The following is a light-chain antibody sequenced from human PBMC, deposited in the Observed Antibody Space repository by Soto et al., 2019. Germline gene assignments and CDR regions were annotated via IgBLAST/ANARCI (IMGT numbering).Light chain of an antibody. CDR2: EVS. CDR3: SSYTTSSTWV. V-gene: IGLV2-14*01. Sequence: QSALTQPASVSGSPGQSITISCTGTSRDVGGYNYVSWYQHHPGKAPKLKIYEVSNRPSGVSTRFSGSKSGNTASLTVSGLQAEDEADYYCSSYTTSSTWVFGGGTKLTVL. CDR1: SRDVGGYNY. J-gene: IGLJ3*02.